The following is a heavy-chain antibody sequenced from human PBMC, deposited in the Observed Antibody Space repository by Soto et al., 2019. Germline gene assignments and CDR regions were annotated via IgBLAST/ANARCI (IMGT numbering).Heavy chain of an antibody. J-gene: IGHJ4*02. CDR3: AVRPKYSGGDCYPLRF. Sequence: QVQLQQWGAGPLKPSETLSLNCAVYGGSFSGYYWSWIRQPPGEGLEWIGEIDHSGSTNYTPSLKSRVTISVDTSKNQFSLKLGSVTAADTAVYYCAVRPKYSGGDCYPLRFWGQGTLVTVSS. V-gene: IGHV4-34*01. CDR1: GGSFSGYY. CDR2: IDHSGST. D-gene: IGHD2-21*02.